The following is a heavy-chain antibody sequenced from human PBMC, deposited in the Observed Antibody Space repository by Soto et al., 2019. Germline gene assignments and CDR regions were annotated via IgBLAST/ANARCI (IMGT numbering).Heavy chain of an antibody. CDR2: IYSGGST. J-gene: IGHJ6*04. V-gene: IGHV3-53*04. CDR1: GFTVSSNY. D-gene: IGHD4-17*01. Sequence: GGSLRLSCAASGFTVSSNYMSWVRQAPGKGLEWVSVIYSGGSTYYADSVKGRFTISRHNSKNTVYLQMNSLRAEDTAVYYCARASMDDYGDYTVLSGMDVWGKGTTVTVSS. CDR3: ARASMDDYGDYTVLSGMDV.